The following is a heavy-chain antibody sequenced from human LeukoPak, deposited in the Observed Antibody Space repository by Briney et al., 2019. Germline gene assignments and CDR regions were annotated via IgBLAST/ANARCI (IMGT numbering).Heavy chain of an antibody. V-gene: IGHV3-7*05. Sequence: GVLRLSCAASGFTFSTYWMSWVRQAPGKGLQWVVNIKPDGSEKYYVDSVKGRFTISRDNAKNSVDLQMNSLRVEDTAVYYCARGQSWAFDFWGQGTLVTVSS. CDR3: ARGQSWAFDF. J-gene: IGHJ4*02. D-gene: IGHD1-26*01. CDR2: IKPDGSEK. CDR1: GFTFSTYW.